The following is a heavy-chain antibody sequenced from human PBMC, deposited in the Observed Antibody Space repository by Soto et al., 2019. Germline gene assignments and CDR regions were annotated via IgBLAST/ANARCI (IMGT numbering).Heavy chain of an antibody. CDR2: ISSSSSTI. Sequence: EVQLVESGGGLVQPGGSLRLSCAASGFTFSSYSMNWVRQAPGKGLEWVSYISSSSSTIYYADSVKGRFTISRDNAKNSLYLQMNSLRAEDTAVYYCARRRSAAVGTGYFDYWGQGTLVTVSS. V-gene: IGHV3-48*01. CDR3: ARRRSAAVGTGYFDY. CDR1: GFTFSSYS. J-gene: IGHJ4*02. D-gene: IGHD6-13*01.